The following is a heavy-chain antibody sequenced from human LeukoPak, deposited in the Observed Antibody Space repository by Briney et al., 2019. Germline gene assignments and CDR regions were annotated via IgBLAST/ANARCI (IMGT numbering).Heavy chain of an antibody. D-gene: IGHD1-26*01. Sequence: SQTLSLTCTVSGGSISRGDYYWSWIRQPPGKGLEWIGYIYYSGSTYYNPSLKSRVTISVDTSKNQFSLKLSAVTAADTAVYYCARGTVGAIVYWGQGTLVTVSS. CDR2: IYYSGST. CDR3: ARGTVGAIVY. J-gene: IGHJ4*02. CDR1: GGSISRGDYY. V-gene: IGHV4-30-4*08.